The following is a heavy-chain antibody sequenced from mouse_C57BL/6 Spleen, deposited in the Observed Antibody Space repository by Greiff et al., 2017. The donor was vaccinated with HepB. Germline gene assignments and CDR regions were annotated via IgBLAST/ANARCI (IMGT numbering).Heavy chain of an antibody. D-gene: IGHD1-1*01. V-gene: IGHV1-69*01. CDR1: GYTFTSYW. Sequence: VQLQQPGAELVMPGASVKLSCKASGYTFTSYWMHWVKQRPGQGLEWIGEIDPSDSYTNYNQKFKGKSTLTVDKSSSTAYMQLSSLTSEDSAVYYCARSRNYYGSKEYFDVWGTGTTVTVSS. J-gene: IGHJ1*03. CDR2: IDPSDSYT. CDR3: ARSRNYYGSKEYFDV.